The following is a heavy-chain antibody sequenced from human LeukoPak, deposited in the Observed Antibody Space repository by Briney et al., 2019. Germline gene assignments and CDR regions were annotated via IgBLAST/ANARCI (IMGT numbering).Heavy chain of an antibody. CDR1: GYSFTSYW. Sequence: GESLKISCKGSGYSFTSYWIGWVRQMPGKGLEWMGIIYPGDSDTRYSPSFQGQVTISADKSISTAYLQWSSLKASDTAMYYRASWFLRRPYAPDAFDIWGQGTMVTVSS. D-gene: IGHD2-2*01. CDR2: IYPGDSDT. V-gene: IGHV5-51*01. CDR3: ASWFLRRPYAPDAFDI. J-gene: IGHJ3*02.